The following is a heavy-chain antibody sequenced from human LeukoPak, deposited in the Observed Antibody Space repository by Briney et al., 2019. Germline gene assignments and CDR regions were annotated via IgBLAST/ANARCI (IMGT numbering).Heavy chain of an antibody. J-gene: IGHJ4*02. V-gene: IGHV4-59*01. CDR1: GGSISSYY. CDR3: ARSSGYDILTGYYHYFDY. CDR2: IYYSGST. Sequence: SETLSLTCTVSGGSISSYYWSWIRQPPGKGLEWIGYIYYSGSTNYNPSLKSRVTISVDTSKNQFSLKLSSVTAADTAVYYCARSSGYDILTGYYHYFDYWGQGTPVTVSS. D-gene: IGHD3-9*01.